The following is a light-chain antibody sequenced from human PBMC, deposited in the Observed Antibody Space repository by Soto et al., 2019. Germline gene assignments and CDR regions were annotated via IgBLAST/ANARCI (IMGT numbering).Light chain of an antibody. J-gene: IGLJ2*01. Sequence: QSALTQPPSASGSPGQSVTISCTGTSSDVGGYNYVSWYQQHPGKAPKLMIYDVSKRPSGVPDHFSGSKSGNTASLTVSGLQAEDEADYYCISYAGSNNGVFGGGTKLTVL. V-gene: IGLV2-8*01. CDR2: DVS. CDR1: SSDVGGYNY. CDR3: ISYAGSNNGV.